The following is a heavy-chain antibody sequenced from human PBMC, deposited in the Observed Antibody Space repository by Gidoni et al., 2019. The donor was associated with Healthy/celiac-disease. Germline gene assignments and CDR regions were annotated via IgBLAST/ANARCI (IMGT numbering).Heavy chain of an antibody. CDR2: IFSDDEK. J-gene: IGHJ4*02. V-gene: IGHV2-26*01. CDR1: GFTLSNARMG. Sequence: QVTLKESGPVLVTPTETLTLTCTVPGFTLSNARMGVSWIRQPPGKALEWLAHIFSDDEKSYSTSLKSRLTISKDTSNRQVVLTMTNMDPVDTATYSCARILDWNYVDYWGQGTLVTVAS. CDR3: ARILDWNYVDY. D-gene: IGHD1-1*01.